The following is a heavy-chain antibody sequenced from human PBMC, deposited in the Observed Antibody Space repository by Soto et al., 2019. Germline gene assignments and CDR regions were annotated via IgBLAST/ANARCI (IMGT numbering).Heavy chain of an antibody. Sequence: ASVKVSCKASGYTFTSFAMHWVRQAPGQRLEWMGWINAGNGNTKYSQKFQGRVTITRDTSASTAYMELSSLRSEDTAVYYCASSYYGSGNPKDYYYGMDVWGQGTTVTVSS. J-gene: IGHJ6*02. V-gene: IGHV1-3*01. CDR2: INAGNGNT. CDR3: ASSYYGSGNPKDYYYGMDV. CDR1: GYTFTSFA. D-gene: IGHD3-10*01.